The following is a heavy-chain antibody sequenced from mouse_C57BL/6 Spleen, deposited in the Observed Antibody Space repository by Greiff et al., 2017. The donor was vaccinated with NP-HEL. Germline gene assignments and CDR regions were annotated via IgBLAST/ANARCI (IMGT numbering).Heavy chain of an antibody. V-gene: IGHV5-4*01. Sequence: DVKLVESGGGLVKPGGSLKLSCAASGFTFSSYAMSWVRQTPEKRLEWVATISDGGSYTYYPDNVKGRFTISRDNAKNNLYLQMSHLKSEDTAMYYCARDSNYYGSSPYYFDYWGQGTTLTVSS. CDR1: GFTFSSYA. D-gene: IGHD1-1*01. CDR2: ISDGGSYT. CDR3: ARDSNYYGSSPYYFDY. J-gene: IGHJ2*01.